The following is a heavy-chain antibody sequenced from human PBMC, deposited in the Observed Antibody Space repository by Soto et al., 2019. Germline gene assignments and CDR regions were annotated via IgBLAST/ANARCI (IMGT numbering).Heavy chain of an antibody. CDR3: AKGAWYYDILTGYGYFDY. D-gene: IGHD3-9*01. CDR2: ISGSGVST. J-gene: IGHJ4*02. V-gene: IGHV3-23*01. CDR1: GFTFSSYA. Sequence: EVPLLESGGGLVQPGGSLRLSCAASGFTFSSYAMSWVRQAPGKGLEWVSGISGSGVSTYYADSVKGRFTISRDNSKNTLYLQMNSLRAEDTDVYYCAKGAWYYDILTGYGYFDYWGQGTLVTVSS.